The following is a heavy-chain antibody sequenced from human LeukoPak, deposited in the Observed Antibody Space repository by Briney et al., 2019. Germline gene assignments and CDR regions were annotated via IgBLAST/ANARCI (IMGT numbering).Heavy chain of an antibody. V-gene: IGHV1-69*13. CDR1: GYTFTSYG. CDR3: ARVSGEMATIIDYYFDH. J-gene: IGHJ4*02. Sequence: GASVKVSCKASGYTFTSYGISWVRQAPGQGLEWMGGIIPIFGTANYAQKFQGRVTITADESTSTAYMELSSLRSEDTAVYYCARVSGEMATIIDYYFDHWGQGTLVTVSS. D-gene: IGHD5-24*01. CDR2: IIPIFGTA.